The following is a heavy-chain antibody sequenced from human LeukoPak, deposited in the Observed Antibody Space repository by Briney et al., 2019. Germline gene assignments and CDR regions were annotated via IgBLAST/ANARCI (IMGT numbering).Heavy chain of an antibody. CDR3: ARAGLGAAADV. J-gene: IGHJ4*02. D-gene: IGHD6-13*01. CDR2: IWYDGSNK. CDR1: GFTFSHYG. V-gene: IGHV3-33*01. Sequence: GGSLRLSCAASGFTFSHYGMHWVRQAPGKGLEWVALIWYDGSNKYYADSVKGRFTISRDNSKDTLFLQMDSLRAEDTAVYYCARAGLGAAADVWGQGTLVTVSS.